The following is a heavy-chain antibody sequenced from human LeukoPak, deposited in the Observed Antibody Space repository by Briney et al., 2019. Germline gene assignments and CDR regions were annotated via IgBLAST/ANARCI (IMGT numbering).Heavy chain of an antibody. V-gene: IGHV1-18*01. Sequence: GASVKVSCKASGYTFTSYGISWVRQAPGQGLEWMGWISAYNGNTNYAQKLQGRVTMTTDTSTSTAYMELRSLRSDDTAVYYCASATYSSSWYYWAFDIWGQGTMVTVSS. CDR1: GYTFTSYG. D-gene: IGHD6-13*01. J-gene: IGHJ3*02. CDR2: ISAYNGNT. CDR3: ASATYSSSWYYWAFDI.